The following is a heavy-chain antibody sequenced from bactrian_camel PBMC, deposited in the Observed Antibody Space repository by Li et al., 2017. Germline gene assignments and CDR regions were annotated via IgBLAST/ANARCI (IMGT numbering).Heavy chain of an antibody. J-gene: IGHJ4*01. V-gene: IGHV3S67*01. CDR3: AAKVGGNCGDWAQYRD. CDR2: ISPGSVA. D-gene: IGHD2*01. CDR1: GFGFRSFRDYC. Sequence: VQLVESGGGLVQPGGSLRLSCAASGFGFRSFRDYCLGWFRQAPWKEREGVAGISPGSVAIYADSVRRGGRFTISRDNRANTAYLQMNNLKLDDTAMYYCAAKVGGNCGDWAQYRDWGQGTQVTVS.